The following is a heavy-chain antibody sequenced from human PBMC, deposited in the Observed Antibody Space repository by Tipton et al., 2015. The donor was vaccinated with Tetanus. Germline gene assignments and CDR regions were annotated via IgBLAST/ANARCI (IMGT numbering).Heavy chain of an antibody. V-gene: IGHV3-7*03. D-gene: IGHD7-27*01. J-gene: IGHJ3*01. CDR1: GFRFSSDW. Sequence: GSLRLSCADTGFRFSSDWMSWVRQAPGKGLEWVANIQNDGGETYHLESVRGRFTISRDNGKNSVYLQMNSLRPEDTAVYYCARLGRNSLGAFDVWGQGTLVSVSS. CDR3: ARLGRNSLGAFDV. CDR2: IQNDGGET.